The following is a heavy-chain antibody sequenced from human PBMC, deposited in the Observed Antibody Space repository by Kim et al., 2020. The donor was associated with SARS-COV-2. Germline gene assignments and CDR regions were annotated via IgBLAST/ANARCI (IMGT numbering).Heavy chain of an antibody. D-gene: IGHD6-19*01. Sequence: SETLSLTCAVYGGSFSGYYWSWIRQPPGKGLEWIGEINHSGSTNYNPSLKSRVTISVDTSKNQFSLKLSSVTAADTAVYYCARRYSSGWYERFDYWGQGTLVTVSS. J-gene: IGHJ4*02. CDR3: ARRYSSGWYERFDY. CDR1: GGSFSGYY. V-gene: IGHV4-34*01. CDR2: INHSGST.